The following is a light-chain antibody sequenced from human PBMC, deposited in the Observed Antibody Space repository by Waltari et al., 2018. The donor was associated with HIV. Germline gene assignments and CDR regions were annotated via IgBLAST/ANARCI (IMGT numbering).Light chain of an antibody. V-gene: IGLV1-44*01. CDR3: AAWDDSLKGPV. J-gene: IGLJ3*02. CDR2: GNN. Sequence: QSVLTQPPSASGAPGQRVTISCSGSSSNIGSNNVNWYQQLPGSAPKSLMFGNNQRASGVPDRFSGSKSGTSASLAISGLQSEDEADYYCAAWDDSLKGPVFGGGTKLTVL. CDR1: SSNIGSNN.